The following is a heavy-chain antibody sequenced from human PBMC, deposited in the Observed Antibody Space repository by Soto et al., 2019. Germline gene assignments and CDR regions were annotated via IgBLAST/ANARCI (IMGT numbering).Heavy chain of an antibody. J-gene: IGHJ4*02. Sequence: QVQLVESGAGVVQPGRSLRLSCAASGFTFSSYAMHWVRRAAGKRLEWMAVMSYDGSNKYYADSVNGRFTISRDNSKNTLYLQMNSLRPEDTALYYCARDGGAYWGQGSLVIVSS. CDR3: ARDGGAY. CDR1: GFTFSSYA. CDR2: MSYDGSNK. D-gene: IGHD3-16*01. V-gene: IGHV3-30-3*01.